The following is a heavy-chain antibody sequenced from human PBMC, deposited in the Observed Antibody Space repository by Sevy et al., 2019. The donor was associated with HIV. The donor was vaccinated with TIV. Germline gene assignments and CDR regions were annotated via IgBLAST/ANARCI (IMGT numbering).Heavy chain of an antibody. CDR2: VSFDGGSK. D-gene: IGHD3-16*01. CDR1: GFTFNNFP. V-gene: IGHV3-30-3*01. CDR3: VSERARSITFDI. Sequence: GGSLRRSCEASGFTFNNFPIHWVRQAPGKGLEWVAVVSFDGGSKYYADSVRGRFTVSRDNSKNTVYLQLNSLRAEDTAVYYCVSERARSITFDIWGQGTLVTVSS. J-gene: IGHJ3*02.